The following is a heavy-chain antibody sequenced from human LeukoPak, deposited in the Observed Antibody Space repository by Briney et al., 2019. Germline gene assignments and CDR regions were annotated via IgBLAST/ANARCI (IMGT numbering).Heavy chain of an antibody. V-gene: IGHV1-2*02. Sequence: ASVKVSCKASGYTFTGYYMHWVRQAPRQGLEWMGWINPNSGGTNYAQKFQGRVTMTRDTSISTAYMELSRLRSDDTAVCYCVREGGNAFDIWGQGTMVTVSS. D-gene: IGHD2-15*01. CDR3: VREGGNAFDI. CDR1: GYTFTGYY. J-gene: IGHJ3*02. CDR2: INPNSGGT.